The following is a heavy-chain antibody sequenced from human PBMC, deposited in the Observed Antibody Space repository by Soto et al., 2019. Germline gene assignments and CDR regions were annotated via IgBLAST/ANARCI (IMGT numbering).Heavy chain of an antibody. CDR3: ARGSYLWYDRSGSADYYFPY. J-gene: IGHJ4*02. D-gene: IGHD3-22*01. CDR1: GGSISSYY. V-gene: IGHV4-59*01. Sequence: SETLSLTCTVSGGSISSYYWSWIRQPPGKGLEWIGYIYYSGSTNYNPSLKSRVTISVDTSKNQFSLKLSSVTAADTAVYYCARGSYLWYDRSGSADYYFPYWGQGALVTVS. CDR2: IYYSGST.